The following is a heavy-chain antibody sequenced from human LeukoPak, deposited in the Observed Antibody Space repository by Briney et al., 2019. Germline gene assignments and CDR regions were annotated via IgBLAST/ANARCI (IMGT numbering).Heavy chain of an antibody. D-gene: IGHD6-6*01. Sequence: GGSLRLSCTVSGFTFSTYTMNWVRQAPGKGLECVSSITATSTSIYYADSVKGRFTISRDNAKNSLFLQMSSLRADDTAVYFCAKERPHGMDVWGQGTTVTVSS. CDR3: AKERPHGMDV. CDR2: ITATSTSI. CDR1: GFTFSTYT. V-gene: IGHV3-21*06. J-gene: IGHJ6*02.